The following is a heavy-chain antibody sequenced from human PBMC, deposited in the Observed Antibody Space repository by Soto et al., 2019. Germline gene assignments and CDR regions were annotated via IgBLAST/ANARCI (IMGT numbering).Heavy chain of an antibody. D-gene: IGHD2-8*01. V-gene: IGHV3-30-3*01. CDR2: ILFDEVNK. Sequence: QVQLVESGGGVVQPGRSLRLSCAASGFTLRDYALHWVRQAPGKGLEWVAVILFDEVNKFYVESVKGRFTIHRDNSNNTVFLKMNSLRFEDTAVYFGARKRTTTYCLWYAIDLWGQGTMVTVSS. CDR1: GFTLRDYA. J-gene: IGHJ3*01. CDR3: ARKRTTTYCLWYAIDL.